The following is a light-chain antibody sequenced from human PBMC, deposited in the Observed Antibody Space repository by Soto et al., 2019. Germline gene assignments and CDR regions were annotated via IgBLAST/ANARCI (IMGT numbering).Light chain of an antibody. J-gene: IGLJ1*01. CDR3: SSWTSSSSYV. V-gene: IGLV2-14*01. CDR1: SSDVGGYNS. CDR2: DVS. Sequence: QSALTQPASVSGSPGQSIAISCTGTSSDVGGYNSVSWYQQYPGKAPKLMIHDVSNRPSGVSDRFFGSKSGNTASLTISGLQAEDEADYYCSSWTSSSSYVFGSGTKVTVL.